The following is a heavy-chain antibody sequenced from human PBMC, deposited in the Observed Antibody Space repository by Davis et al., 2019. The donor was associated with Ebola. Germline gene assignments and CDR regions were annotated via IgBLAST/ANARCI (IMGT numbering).Heavy chain of an antibody. CDR1: GYTFTGYY. V-gene: IGHV1-2*06. CDR2: INPNSGGT. Sequence: ASVKVSCKASGYTFTGYYMHWVRQAPGQGLEWMGRINPNSGGTNYAQKFQGRVTMTRDTSTSTVHMELSSLRYDDTAVYYCATDIGIVRYSLESWGQGTLVTVSS. CDR3: ATDIGIVRYSLES. J-gene: IGHJ5*02. D-gene: IGHD3-10*01.